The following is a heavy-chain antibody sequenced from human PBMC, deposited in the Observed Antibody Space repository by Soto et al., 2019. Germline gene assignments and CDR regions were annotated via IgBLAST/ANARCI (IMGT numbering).Heavy chain of an antibody. Sequence: SETLSLTCAVYGGSFSGYYWSWIRQPPGKGLEWIGEINHSGSTNYNPSLKSRVTISVDTSKNQFSLKLSSVTAADTAVYYCARGEVTGTLLWYWGQGTLVTVSS. V-gene: IGHV4-34*01. J-gene: IGHJ4*02. CDR3: ARGEVTGTLLWY. D-gene: IGHD1-20*01. CDR1: GGSFSGYY. CDR2: INHSGST.